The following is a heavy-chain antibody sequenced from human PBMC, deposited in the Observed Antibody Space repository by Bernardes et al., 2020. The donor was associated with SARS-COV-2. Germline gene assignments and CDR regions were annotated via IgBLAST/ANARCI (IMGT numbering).Heavy chain of an antibody. CDR3: GSSSSTCCDQ. J-gene: IGHJ4*02. CDR1: GLTFSSNW. Sequence: SLRLSFAASGLTFSSNWMHWVRQAPGKGLVWVSRISGDGSVTNYADPVKGRFIISRDNAKNTLYLQMNSLRDEDTAVYYCGSSSSTCCDQWGQGTLVTVSS. CDR2: ISGDGSVT. V-gene: IGHV3-74*01. D-gene: IGHD2-2*01.